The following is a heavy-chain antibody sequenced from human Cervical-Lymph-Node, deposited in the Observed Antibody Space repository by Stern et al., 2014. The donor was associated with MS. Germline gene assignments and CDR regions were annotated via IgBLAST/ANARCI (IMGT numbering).Heavy chain of an antibody. CDR1: GGSISSGSYY. Sequence: QLQLQESGPGLVKPSQTLSLTCTVSGGSISSGSYYWSWIRQPAGKGLEWIGRIYTSGSTNYNPSLKSRVTISVDTSKNQFSLKLSSVTAADTAVYYCARDLGYGMDVWGQGTTVTVSS. V-gene: IGHV4-61*02. CDR3: ARDLGYGMDV. J-gene: IGHJ6*02. D-gene: IGHD7-27*01. CDR2: IYTSGST.